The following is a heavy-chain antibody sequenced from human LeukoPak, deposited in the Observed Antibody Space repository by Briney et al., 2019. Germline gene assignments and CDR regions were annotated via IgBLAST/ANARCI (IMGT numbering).Heavy chain of an antibody. CDR3: ARGPLIAAAGTW. J-gene: IGHJ4*02. D-gene: IGHD6-13*01. CDR1: GFTFSSYW. Sequence: GGSLRLSCAASGFTFSSYWMSWVRQAPGEGLEWVAKINQDGTEKAYVDSVRGRFTISRDNAKNSLFLQMNSLGAEDTAVYYCARGPLIAAAGTWWGQGTLVTVSS. CDR2: INQDGTEK. V-gene: IGHV3-7*03.